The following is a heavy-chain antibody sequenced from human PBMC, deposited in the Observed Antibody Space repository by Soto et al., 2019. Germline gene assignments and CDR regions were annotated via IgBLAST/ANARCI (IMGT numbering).Heavy chain of an antibody. V-gene: IGHV4-59*11. CDR3: ARRLYYDSSGFEGGGMDV. CDR2: IYYSGST. D-gene: IGHD3-22*01. CDR1: GGSIISHY. Sequence: ETLSLTCSVSGGSIISHYWSWIRQPPGKGLEWIGYIYYSGSTNYNPSLKSRVTISVDTSKNQFSLKLSSVTAADTAVYYCARRLYYDSSGFEGGGMDVWGQGTTVTVSS. J-gene: IGHJ6*02.